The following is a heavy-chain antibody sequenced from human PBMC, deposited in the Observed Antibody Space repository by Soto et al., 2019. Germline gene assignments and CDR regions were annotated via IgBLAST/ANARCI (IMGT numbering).Heavy chain of an antibody. CDR1: GFTFSDHA. Sequence: EMQLLESGGGLVQPGGSLRLSCATSGFTFSDHAMHWVRQAPGEGLEWVSGIRGDLVTTPYADSVKGRFTISRDNSKNTLYPQMNSLRAEDTAKYYCVKEGKMGVEGFDFWGQGTLVTVSS. J-gene: IGHJ4*02. CDR3: VKEGKMGVEGFDF. CDR2: IRGDLVTT. D-gene: IGHD1-26*01. V-gene: IGHV3-23*01.